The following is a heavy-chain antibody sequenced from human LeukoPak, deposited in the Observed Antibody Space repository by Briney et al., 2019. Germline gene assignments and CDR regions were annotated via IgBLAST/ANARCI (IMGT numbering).Heavy chain of an antibody. CDR1: GFSFSSSA. J-gene: IGHJ1*01. CDR3: VKGVQGIRGSNSWEYFQH. Sequence: GGSLRLSCSASGFSFSSSAMHWVRQAPGKGLEYVSAISRDGTGTYYADSVKDRVTISRDNSKNTLYLQMSSLTPEDTAVYYCVKGVQGIRGSNSWEYFQHWGQGTLVTVSS. V-gene: IGHV3-64D*06. D-gene: IGHD3-10*01. CDR2: ISRDGTGT.